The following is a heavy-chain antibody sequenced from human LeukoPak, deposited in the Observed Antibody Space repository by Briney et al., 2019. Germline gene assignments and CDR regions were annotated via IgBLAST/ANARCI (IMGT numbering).Heavy chain of an antibody. D-gene: IGHD5-18*01. CDR3: ARVSRIQLWSSGFDY. CDR2: IYYSGST. J-gene: IGHJ4*02. CDR1: GGSISSGGYY. Sequence: SETLSLTCTVSGGSISSGGYYWSWIRQHPGKGLEWFGYIYYSGSTYYNPSLKSRATISVDTYKNQFSLKLSSVTAADTAVYYCARVSRIQLWSSGFDYWGQGTLVTVSS. V-gene: IGHV4-31*03.